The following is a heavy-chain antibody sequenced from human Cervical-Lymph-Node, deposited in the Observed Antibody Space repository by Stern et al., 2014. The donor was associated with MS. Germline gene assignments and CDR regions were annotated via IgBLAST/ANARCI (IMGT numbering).Heavy chain of an antibody. J-gene: IGHJ6*02. CDR3: AKDGGAVGVAYGMDV. CDR2: VALDGSKK. V-gene: IGHV3-30*01. CDR1: GFSFSSYA. D-gene: IGHD3-16*01. Sequence: VQLVESGGGVVQPGTSLRLSCAASGFSFSSYAMHWVRQAPGQGLEWVAAVALDGSKKYYADSVKGRFSISRDNSKNTLYVQMNSLRPEDTAVYYCAKDGGAVGVAYGMDVWGQGTTVTVSS.